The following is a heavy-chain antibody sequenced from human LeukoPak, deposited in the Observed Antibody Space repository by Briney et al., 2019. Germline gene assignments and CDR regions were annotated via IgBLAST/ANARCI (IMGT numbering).Heavy chain of an antibody. J-gene: IGHJ4*02. CDR3: TTDLVVPAATTLTDY. V-gene: IGHV3-15*01. Sequence: GGSLRLSCAASGFTFSNAWMSWVRQAPGKGLEWVGRIKSKTDGGTTDYAAPVKGRFTISRDDSKNTLYLQMDSLKTEDTAVYYCTTDLVVPAATTLTDYWGQGTLVTVSS. CDR1: GFTFSNAW. D-gene: IGHD2-2*01. CDR2: IKSKTDGGTT.